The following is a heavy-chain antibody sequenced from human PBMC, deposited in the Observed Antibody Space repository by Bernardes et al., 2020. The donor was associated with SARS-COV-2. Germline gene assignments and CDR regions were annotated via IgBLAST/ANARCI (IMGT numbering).Heavy chain of an antibody. CDR3: ARHRGYYDFWSGYYYYYMDV. J-gene: IGHJ6*03. D-gene: IGHD3-3*01. Sequence: ETLSLTCTVSGGSISSYYWSWIRQPPGKGLEWIGYIYYSGSTNYNPSLKSRVTISVDTSKNQFSLKLSSVTAADTAVYYCARHRGYYDFWSGYYYYYMDVWGKGTTVTVSS. CDR2: IYYSGST. V-gene: IGHV4-59*08. CDR1: GGSISSYY.